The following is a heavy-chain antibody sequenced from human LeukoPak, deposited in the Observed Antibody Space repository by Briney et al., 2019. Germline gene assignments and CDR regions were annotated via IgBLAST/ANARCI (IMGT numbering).Heavy chain of an antibody. V-gene: IGHV4-34*01. D-gene: IGHD5-18*01. CDR2: INHSGST. Sequence: SETLSLTCAVYGGSFSGYYWSWIRQPPGKGLEWIGEINHSGSTNYNPSLKSRVTISVDTSKNQFSLKLSSVTAADTAVYYCARVGFRPFDYWGQGTLVTVSS. CDR3: ARVGFRPFDY. CDR1: GGSFSGYY. J-gene: IGHJ4*02.